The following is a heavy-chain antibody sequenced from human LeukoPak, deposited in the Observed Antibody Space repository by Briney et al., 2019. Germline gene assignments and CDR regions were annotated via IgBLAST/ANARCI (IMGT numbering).Heavy chain of an antibody. CDR3: ARYCSGGSCADAFDI. CDR2: IKQDGSEK. CDR1: GFTFSSYW. J-gene: IGHJ3*02. Sequence: GGSLRLSCAASGFTFSSYWMSWVRQAPGKGLEWVANIKQDGSEKYYVDSVKGRFTISRDNAKNSLYLRMNSLRAEDTAVYYCARYCSGGSCADAFDIWGQGTMVTVSS. V-gene: IGHV3-7*04. D-gene: IGHD2-15*01.